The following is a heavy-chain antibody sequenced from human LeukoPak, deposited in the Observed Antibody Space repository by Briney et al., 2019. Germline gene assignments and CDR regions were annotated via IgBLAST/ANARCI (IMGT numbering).Heavy chain of an antibody. D-gene: IGHD5-18*01. CDR1: GGSISSYY. J-gene: IGHJ6*02. V-gene: IGHV4-59*01. CDR3: ARGGVVGGYSYGKYYYYGMDV. CDR2: IYYSGNT. Sequence: SETLSLTCTVSGGSISSYYWSWIRQPPGKGLEWIRYIYYSGNTNYNPSLKSRVTISVDTSKNQFSLKLNSVTAEDTAVYYCARGGVVGGYSYGKYYYYGMDVWGQGTTVTVSS.